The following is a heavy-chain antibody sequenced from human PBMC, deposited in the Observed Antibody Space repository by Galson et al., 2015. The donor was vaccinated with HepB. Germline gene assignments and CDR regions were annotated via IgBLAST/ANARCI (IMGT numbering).Heavy chain of an antibody. CDR3: ARGDAVTVYSSGWYRGRGNHAFDI. CDR1: GFTFSSYA. CDR2: ISSNGGST. D-gene: IGHD6-19*01. Sequence: SLRLSCAASGFTFSSYAMHWVRQAPGKGLEYVSAISSNGGSTYYANSVKGRFTISRDNSKNTLYLQMGSLRAEDMAVYYCARGDAVTVYSSGWYRGRGNHAFDIWGQGTMVTVSS. J-gene: IGHJ3*02. V-gene: IGHV3-64*01.